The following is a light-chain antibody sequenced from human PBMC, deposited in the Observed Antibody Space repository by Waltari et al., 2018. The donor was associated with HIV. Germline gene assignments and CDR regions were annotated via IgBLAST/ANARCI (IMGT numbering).Light chain of an antibody. V-gene: IGKV1-39*01. CDR2: DAS. Sequence: DIQMTQSPSSLSASVGDRVTITCRSSQSITDKVNWYQQKPGEAPKVLIYDASTLETGVPSRFSGSWSGTEFTLTISSLQPDDFASYFCQQSFRSPLTFGPGTKVDI. CDR1: QSITDK. CDR3: QQSFRSPLT. J-gene: IGKJ3*01.